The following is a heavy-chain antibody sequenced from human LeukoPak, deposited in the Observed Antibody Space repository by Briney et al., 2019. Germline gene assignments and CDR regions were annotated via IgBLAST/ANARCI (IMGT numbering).Heavy chain of an antibody. CDR1: GCTFSSYT. V-gene: IGHV3-30-3*01. D-gene: IGHD2-2*01. CDR3: SVVPAGIRLRYFDY. CDR2: ILYDGSNK. Sequence: GGSLRLSCAASGCTFSSYTMQSVRQAPGKGLEWVAVILYDGSNKKYADSVKGRFTISRDNSKNTLYLQMNSVRAEDTAVYYCSVVPAGIRLRYFDYWGQGTLVTVSS. J-gene: IGHJ4*02.